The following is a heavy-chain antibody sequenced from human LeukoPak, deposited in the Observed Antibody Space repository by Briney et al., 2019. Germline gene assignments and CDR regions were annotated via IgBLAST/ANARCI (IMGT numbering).Heavy chain of an antibody. Sequence: SETLSLTCAVYGGSFSGYYWSWIRQPPGKGLEWIGEINHSGSTNYNPSLKSRVTISVDTSKNQFSLKLSSVTAADTAVYYCARGQSWFDPWGQGTLVTVSS. J-gene: IGHJ5*02. CDR1: GGSFSGYY. CDR2: INHSGST. CDR3: ARGQSWFDP. V-gene: IGHV4-34*01.